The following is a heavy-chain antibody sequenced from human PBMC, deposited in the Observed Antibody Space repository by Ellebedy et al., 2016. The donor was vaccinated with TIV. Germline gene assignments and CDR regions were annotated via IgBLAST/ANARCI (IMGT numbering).Heavy chain of an antibody. J-gene: IGHJ4*02. CDR2: ISSSSSYI. V-gene: IGHV3-21*01. CDR3: ARDLASVTPGRYDY. CDR1: GFTFSSYS. D-gene: IGHD4-17*01. Sequence: GESLKISXAASGFTFSSYSMNWVRQAPGKGLEWVSSISSSSSYIYYADSVKGRFTISRDNAKNSLYLQMNSLRAEDTAVYYCARDLASVTPGRYDYWGQGTLVTVSS.